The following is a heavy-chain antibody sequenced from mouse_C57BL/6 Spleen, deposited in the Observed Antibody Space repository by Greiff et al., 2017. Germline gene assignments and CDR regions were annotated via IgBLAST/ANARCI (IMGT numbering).Heavy chain of an antibody. D-gene: IGHD2-12*01. J-gene: IGHJ4*01. Sequence: VQLQQSGPELVKPGASVKISCKASGYSFTDYNMNWVKQSNGKSLEWIGVINPNYGTTSYNQKFKGKAPLTVDQSSSTAYMQLNSLTSEDSAVYYCARGTLLSYYYAMDYWGQGTSVTVSS. CDR2: INPNYGTT. CDR1: GYSFTDYN. CDR3: ARGTLLSYYYAMDY. V-gene: IGHV1-39*01.